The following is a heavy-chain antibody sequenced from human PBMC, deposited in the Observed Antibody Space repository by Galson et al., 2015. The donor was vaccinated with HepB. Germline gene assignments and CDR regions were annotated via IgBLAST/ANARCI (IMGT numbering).Heavy chain of an antibody. CDR2: SNAGKGNT. V-gene: IGHV1-3*01. Sequence: SVKVSCKDSGYTFPRYAMHWVRQAPGQRLEWMGWSNAGKGNTKYSQKFQGRVTITRDTSASTAYMELSSLRSEDTAVYYCARAGYWTGGVCPRAFDIWGQGTMVTVSS. CDR3: ARAGYWTGGVCPRAFDI. J-gene: IGHJ3*02. D-gene: IGHD2-8*02. CDR1: GYTFPRYA.